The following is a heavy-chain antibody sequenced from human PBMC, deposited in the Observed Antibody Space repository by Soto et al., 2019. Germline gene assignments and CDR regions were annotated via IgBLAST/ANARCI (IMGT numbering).Heavy chain of an antibody. V-gene: IGHV3-74*01. CDR1: GFTFSAYW. Sequence: GGSLRLSCAVSGFTFSAYWRHWVRQVPGKGLTWVSRTSDDGSTATYADSVKGRFVISRDNAKNSLYLEMNTLRVDDSGLYYCARGPRVSSTGTGAHWGRGTLVTVSS. CDR3: ARGPRVSSTGTGAH. J-gene: IGHJ4*02. CDR2: TSDDGSTA. D-gene: IGHD1-1*01.